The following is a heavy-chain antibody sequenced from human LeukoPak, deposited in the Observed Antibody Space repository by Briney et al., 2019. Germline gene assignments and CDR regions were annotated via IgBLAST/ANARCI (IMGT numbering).Heavy chain of an antibody. J-gene: IGHJ4*02. Sequence: QTGGSLRLSCAASGFTFSSYGMHWVRQAPGKGLEWVAVIWYDGSNKYYADSVKGRFTISRDNSKNTLYLQMNSLRAEDTAVYYCAKGDYYYDSSGYYWREETPPRAYYFDYWGQGTLVTVSS. D-gene: IGHD3-22*01. CDR3: AKGDYYYDSSGYYWREETPPRAYYFDY. CDR2: IWYDGSNK. CDR1: GFTFSSYG. V-gene: IGHV3-33*06.